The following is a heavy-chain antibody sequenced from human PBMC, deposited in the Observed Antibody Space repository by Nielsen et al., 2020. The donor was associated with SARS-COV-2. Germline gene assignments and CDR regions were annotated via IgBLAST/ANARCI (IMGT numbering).Heavy chain of an antibody. CDR2: IIPILDTP. CDR3: ARDAAAGHRPVDY. J-gene: IGHJ4*02. Sequence: SVQVSFMASGGTFITSGINWLRQAPGQGLEWMGGIIPILDTPNYAQKFQGRVTITADESTSMAYMEMSSLRSEDTAIYYCARDAAAGHRPVDYWGQGTLLTVSS. D-gene: IGHD6-13*01. V-gene: IGHV1-69*13. CDR1: GGTFITSG.